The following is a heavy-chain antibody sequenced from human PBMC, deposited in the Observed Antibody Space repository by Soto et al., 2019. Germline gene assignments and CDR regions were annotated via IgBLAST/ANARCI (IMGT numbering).Heavy chain of an antibody. Sequence: QVQLQQWGAGLLKPSETLSLTCAVYGGSFSGYYWSWIRQPPGKGLEWIGESNHSGSTNYNPSLKSRVTISVDTSKNQFSLKLSSVTAADTAVYYCARGIAARPSYYFDYWGQGTLVTVSS. J-gene: IGHJ4*02. CDR2: SNHSGST. D-gene: IGHD6-25*01. V-gene: IGHV4-34*01. CDR1: GGSFSGYY. CDR3: ARGIAARPSYYFDY.